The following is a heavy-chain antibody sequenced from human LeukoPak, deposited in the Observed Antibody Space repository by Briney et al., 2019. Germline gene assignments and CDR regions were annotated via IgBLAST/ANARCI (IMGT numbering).Heavy chain of an antibody. J-gene: IGHJ4*02. Sequence: GGSLRLSCAASGFTFNSFFLNWVRLTPGRELEWVACISQDGSETFYMDSVRGRFTISRDNTKNSLYLQMDSLGAEDTAVYFCVRDLGHSRHYFEYWGQGALVTVSS. V-gene: IGHV3-7*01. CDR3: VRDLGHSRHYFEY. D-gene: IGHD7-27*01. CDR1: GFTFNSFF. CDR2: ISQDGSET.